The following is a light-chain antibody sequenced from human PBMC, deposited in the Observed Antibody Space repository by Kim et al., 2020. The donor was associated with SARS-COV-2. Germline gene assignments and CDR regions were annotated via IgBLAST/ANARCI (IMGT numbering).Light chain of an antibody. J-gene: IGKJ1*01. CDR1: QSISSW. CDR2: KAS. Sequence: SASVGDRVTITCRASQSISSWLAWYQQKPGKAPKLLIYKASSLESGVPSRFSGSGSGTEFTLTISSLQPDDFATYYCQQYNSYPWTFGQGTKWKSN. V-gene: IGKV1-5*03. CDR3: QQYNSYPWT.